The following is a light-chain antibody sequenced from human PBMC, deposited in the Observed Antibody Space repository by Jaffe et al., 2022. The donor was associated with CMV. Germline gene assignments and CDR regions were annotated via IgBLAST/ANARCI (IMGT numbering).Light chain of an antibody. CDR1: SSNIGAGYN. Sequence: QSVLTQPPSVSGAPGQRVTISCTGNSSNIGAGYNVHWYQQLPGTAPKLLIYGNNNRPSGVPDRFSGSKSDTSISLAITGLQAEDEADYYCQSYDTSLSGWVFGGGTKLTVL. V-gene: IGLV1-40*01. J-gene: IGLJ3*02. CDR2: GNN. CDR3: QSYDTSLSGWV.